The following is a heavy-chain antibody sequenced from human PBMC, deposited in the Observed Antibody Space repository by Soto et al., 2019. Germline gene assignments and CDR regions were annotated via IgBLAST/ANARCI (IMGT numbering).Heavy chain of an antibody. D-gene: IGHD2-2*01. Sequence: QVQLVQSGAEVKKPGSSVKVSCKASGGTLSSYTISWVRQAPGQGLEWMGRIIPILGIANYAQKFQGRVTITADKSTSTAYMELSSLTSEDTAVYYCARGVVPGDWGQGTLVTVSS. CDR1: GGTLSSYT. V-gene: IGHV1-69*02. J-gene: IGHJ4*02. CDR2: IIPILGIA. CDR3: ARGVVPGD.